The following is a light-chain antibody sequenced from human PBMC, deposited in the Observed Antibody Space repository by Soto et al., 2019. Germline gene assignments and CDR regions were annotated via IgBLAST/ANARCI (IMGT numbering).Light chain of an antibody. CDR1: QSVSSSY. V-gene: IGKV3-20*01. CDR2: GAS. Sequence: EIVLTQSPGTLSLSPGERATLSCSASQSVSSSYLAWYQQKPGRAPRLLIYGASSRATGIPDRFSGSGSGTDFTLTISRLEPEDFAVYYCQHYGSSPTWTFGQGTKVDIK. CDR3: QHYGSSPTWT. J-gene: IGKJ1*01.